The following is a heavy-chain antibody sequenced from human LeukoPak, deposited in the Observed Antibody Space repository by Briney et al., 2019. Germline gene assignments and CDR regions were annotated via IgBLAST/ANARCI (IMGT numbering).Heavy chain of an antibody. CDR2: VSPTGGGK. Sequence: PGGSLRLSCGASSFTFSSYVMSWVRQAPGKGLEWVSTVSPTGGGKYYVDSVKGRFTISRDNSKNTLYLQMNSLRAEDTAVYYCVKVQLGDDCYWGDYFDFWGQGTLVTVSS. D-gene: IGHD2-21*02. J-gene: IGHJ4*02. CDR1: SFTFSSYV. CDR3: VKVQLGDDCYWGDYFDF. V-gene: IGHV3-23*02.